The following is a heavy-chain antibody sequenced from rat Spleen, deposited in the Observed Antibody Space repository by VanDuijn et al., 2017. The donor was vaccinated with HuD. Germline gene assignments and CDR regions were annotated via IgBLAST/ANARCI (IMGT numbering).Heavy chain of an antibody. CDR2: ISYDGSGT. Sequence: EVELVESGGGLVQPGRSMKLSCVASGLTFRNYDMAWVRQAPTKGLEWVASISYDGSGTYYQNSVKGRFTISRDNAKSSLYLQMDSLRSEDTATYYCARHEDYGGYSRDYFGYWGQGVMVTVSS. J-gene: IGHJ2*01. CDR1: GLTFRNYD. D-gene: IGHD1-11*01. V-gene: IGHV5-22*01. CDR3: ARHEDYGGYSRDYFGY.